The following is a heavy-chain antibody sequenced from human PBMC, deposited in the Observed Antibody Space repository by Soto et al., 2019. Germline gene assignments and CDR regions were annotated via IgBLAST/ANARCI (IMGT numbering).Heavy chain of an antibody. D-gene: IGHD5-12*01. CDR3: ARDGATIFLNYCMDA. Sequence: QVQVQESGPGLVKPSGTLSFTCAVSGGYISSSNWGSGVRQPPGKGMEWIGEIYHSGSTNYNPSLKSRVSISVDKTKNKFSPKLGSVTAADAAVDYCARDGATIFLNYCMDAWGQGTTVTVSS. CDR1: GGYISSSNW. CDR2: IYHSGST. V-gene: IGHV4-4*02. J-gene: IGHJ6*02.